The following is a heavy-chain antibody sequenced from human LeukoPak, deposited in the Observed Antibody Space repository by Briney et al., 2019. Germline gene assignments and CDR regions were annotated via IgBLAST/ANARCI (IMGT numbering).Heavy chain of an antibody. CDR3: SRRLDY. J-gene: IGHJ4*02. CDR2: IKQDGSEK. V-gene: IGHV3-7*01. Sequence: QPGGSLRLSCVASGFPFSDSWMDWVRQAPGKGMEWVANIKQDGSEKHYADSVKGRFTISRDNAKNSLFLQMNGLRAEDTAVYYCSRRLDYWGQGALVTVSS. CDR1: GFPFSDSW.